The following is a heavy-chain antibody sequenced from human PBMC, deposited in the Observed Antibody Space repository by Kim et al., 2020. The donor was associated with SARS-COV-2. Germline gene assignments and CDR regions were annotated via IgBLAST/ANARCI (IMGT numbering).Heavy chain of an antibody. CDR1: GFTVSSNY. J-gene: IGHJ6*02. Sequence: GGSLRLSCAASGFTVSSNYMSWVRQAPGKGLEWVSVIYSGGSTYYADSVKGRFTISRDNSKNTLYLQMNSLRAEDTAVYYCARPLRDSGYDTYYYYGMDVWGQGTTVTVSS. D-gene: IGHD5-12*01. CDR3: ARPLRDSGYDTYYYYGMDV. CDR2: IYSGGST. V-gene: IGHV3-66*04.